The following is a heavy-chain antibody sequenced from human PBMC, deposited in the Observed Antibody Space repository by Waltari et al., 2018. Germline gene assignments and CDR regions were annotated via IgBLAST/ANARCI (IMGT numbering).Heavy chain of an antibody. CDR2: IRYDGSNK. CDR3: ARDERHAGDSHDFDY. D-gene: IGHD4-17*01. Sequence: VQLVESGGGLVKPGGSLRLSCAALGCTFSSSSMHWVRQAPGKGLEWVGFIRYDGSNKYYADSVKGRFTISRDNSKNTLYLQMNSLRAEDTAVYYCARDERHAGDSHDFDYWGQGTLVTVSS. J-gene: IGHJ4*02. V-gene: IGHV3-30*02. CDR1: GCTFSSSS.